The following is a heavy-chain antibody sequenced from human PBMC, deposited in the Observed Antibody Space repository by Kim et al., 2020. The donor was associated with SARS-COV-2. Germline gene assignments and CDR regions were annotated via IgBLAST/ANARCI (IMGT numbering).Heavy chain of an antibody. D-gene: IGHD3-16*01. CDR3: AKDSNDYLIDY. V-gene: IGHV3-30*04. CDR1: GFAFRSYS. CDR2: ISPDGRTK. J-gene: IGHJ4*02. Sequence: GGSLRLSCAASGFAFRSYSLHWVRQAPGKGLEWVAIISPDGRTKIYADSVEGRFTISGDNSENMLSLQMDSLRTEDTAMYYCAKDSNDYLIDYWGQGTLV.